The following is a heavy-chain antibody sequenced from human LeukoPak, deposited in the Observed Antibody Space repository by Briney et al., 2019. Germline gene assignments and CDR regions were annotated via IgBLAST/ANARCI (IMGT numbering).Heavy chain of an antibody. CDR2: ISWNSGSI. CDR3: AKDWGRWLQGGDAFDI. V-gene: IGHV3-9*01. CDR1: GFTFDDYA. J-gene: IGHJ3*02. D-gene: IGHD5-24*01. Sequence: PGRSLRLSCAASGFTFDDYAMHWVRQAPGKGLEWVSGISWNSGSIGYADSVKGRFTISRDNAKNSLYLQMNSLRAEDTALYYCAKDWGRWLQGGDAFDIWGQGTMVTVSS.